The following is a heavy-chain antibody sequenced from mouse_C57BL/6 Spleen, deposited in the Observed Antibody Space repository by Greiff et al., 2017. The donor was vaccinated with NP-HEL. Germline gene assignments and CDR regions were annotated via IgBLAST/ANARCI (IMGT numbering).Heavy chain of an antibody. CDR2: LNPNYGTT. Sequence: VQLQQSGPELVKPGASVKISCKASGYSFTDYNMNWVKQSNGKSLEWIGVLNPNYGTTSYNQKFKGKATLTVDQSSSTAYMQLDSLTSEDSAVDYCARKDTTVVADWYFDVWGTGTTVTVSS. CDR3: ARKDTTVVADWYFDV. V-gene: IGHV1-39*01. CDR1: GYSFTDYN. J-gene: IGHJ1*03. D-gene: IGHD1-1*01.